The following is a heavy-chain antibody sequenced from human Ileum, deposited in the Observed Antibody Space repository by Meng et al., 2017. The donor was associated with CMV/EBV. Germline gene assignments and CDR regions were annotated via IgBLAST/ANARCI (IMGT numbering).Heavy chain of an antibody. J-gene: IGHJ4*02. D-gene: IGHD3-16*01. CDR1: GDSITSFY. CDR3: ARGPGGFGDFNFDY. V-gene: IGHV4-4*07. CDR2: IYHGGST. Sequence: QLLRSGTGSGTPSEPLPPTVTASGDSITSFYWSWIRQPAGKALEWIGRIYHGGSTNYNPSLKSRVTLSVDTSKNQFSMRLTSVTAADTAVYYCARGPGGFGDFNFDYWGQGTLVTVSS.